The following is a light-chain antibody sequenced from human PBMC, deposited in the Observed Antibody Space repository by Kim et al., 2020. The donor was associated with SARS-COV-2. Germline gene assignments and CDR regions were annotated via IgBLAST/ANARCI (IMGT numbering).Light chain of an antibody. J-gene: IGKJ2*03. V-gene: IGKV3-20*01. CDR1: QSVSSSY. Sequence: EIVLTQSPGTLSLSPGERATLSCRASQSVSSSYLGWYQQKPGQAPRLLIYGASSRATGIPDRFSGRGSGTDFTLTISRLKPEDFAVYYCQQDGSSPLYSFGQGTRLEI. CDR2: GAS. CDR3: QQDGSSPLYS.